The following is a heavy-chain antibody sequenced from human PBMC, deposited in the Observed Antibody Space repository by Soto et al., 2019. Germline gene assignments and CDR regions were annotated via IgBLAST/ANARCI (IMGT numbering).Heavy chain of an antibody. CDR1: GGTFSSYA. CDR3: ARKAVSLPREYYFDY. D-gene: IGHD3-10*01. CDR2: IIPIFGTA. V-gene: IGHV1-69*13. J-gene: IGHJ4*02. Sequence: ASVKVSCKASGGTFSSYAISWVRQAPGQGLEWMGWIIPIFGTANYAQKFQGRVTITADESTSTAYMELSSLRSEDTAVYYCARKAVSLPREYYFDYWGQGTLVTVSS.